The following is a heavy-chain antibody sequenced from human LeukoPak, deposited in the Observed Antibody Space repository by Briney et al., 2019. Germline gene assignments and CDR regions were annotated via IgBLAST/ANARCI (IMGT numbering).Heavy chain of an antibody. V-gene: IGHV3-7*03. CDR1: GFTFSSCA. D-gene: IGHD3-10*01. Sequence: GGSLRLSCAASGFTFSSCAMSWVRQAPGKGLEWVAKIKQDGSEKHYVDSVKGRFTISRDNAKNSLYLQMNSLRAEDTAVYYCARGRSMVRGVIEYFDYWGQGTLVTVSS. CDR3: ARGRSMVRGVIEYFDY. J-gene: IGHJ4*02. CDR2: IKQDGSEK.